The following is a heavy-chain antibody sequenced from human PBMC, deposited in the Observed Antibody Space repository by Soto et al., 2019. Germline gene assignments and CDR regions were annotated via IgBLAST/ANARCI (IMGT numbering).Heavy chain of an antibody. CDR1: GGTFSSYA. CDR2: IIPIFGTA. Sequence: QVQLVQSGAEVKKPGSSVKVSCKASGGTFSSYAISWVRQAPGQGLEWMGGIIPIFGTANYAQKSQGRVTITADESTSTAYMELSSLRSEDTAVYYCARVSKRVVVVAATRDYYYYYGMDVWGQGTTVTVSS. CDR3: ARVSKRVVVVAATRDYYYYYGMDV. D-gene: IGHD2-15*01. V-gene: IGHV1-69*01. J-gene: IGHJ6*02.